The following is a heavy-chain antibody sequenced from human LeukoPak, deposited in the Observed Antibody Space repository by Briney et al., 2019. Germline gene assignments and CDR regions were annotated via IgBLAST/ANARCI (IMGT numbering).Heavy chain of an antibody. V-gene: IGHV1-69*05. Sequence: SVKVSCKASGGTFSSYATSWVRQAPGQGLEWMGGIIPIFGTANYAQKFQGRVTITTDESTSTAYMELSSLRSEDTAVYYCARPSYCVADNCGYWLDPWGPGTLVTVSS. D-gene: IGHD2-21*01. J-gene: IGHJ5*02. CDR2: IIPIFGTA. CDR3: ARPSYCVADNCGYWLDP. CDR1: GGTFSSYA.